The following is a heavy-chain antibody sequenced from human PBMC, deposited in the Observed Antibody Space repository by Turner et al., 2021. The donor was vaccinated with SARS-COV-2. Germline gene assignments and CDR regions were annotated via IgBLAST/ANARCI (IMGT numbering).Heavy chain of an antibody. CDR3: AKMMFGGWSGFDY. V-gene: IGHV3-30*18. D-gene: IGHD3-10*02. Sequence: QVQLVESGGGVVQPGRYLRLSCAASGFTFSTYVMHWVRQAPGKGLEWVALISYDGSNKYYADSVKGRFTISRDNSKNTLYLQINSLRAEDTAVYYCAKMMFGGWSGFDYWGQGTLVTVSS. CDR2: ISYDGSNK. J-gene: IGHJ4*02. CDR1: GFTFSTYV.